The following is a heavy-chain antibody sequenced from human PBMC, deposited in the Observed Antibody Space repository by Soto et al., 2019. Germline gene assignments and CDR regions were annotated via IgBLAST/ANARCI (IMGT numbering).Heavy chain of an antibody. D-gene: IGHD1-26*01. Sequence: GGSLRLSCAVSGFIFSRYSMNWVRQAPGKGLEWVSSIGTSGSYIYDTDSVKGRSTISRDNTKDSLYLQMNSLRAEDTAIYYCARGSAFIGLDYWGQGT. J-gene: IGHJ4*02. CDR2: IGTSGSYI. V-gene: IGHV3-21*01. CDR3: ARGSAFIGLDY. CDR1: GFIFSRYS.